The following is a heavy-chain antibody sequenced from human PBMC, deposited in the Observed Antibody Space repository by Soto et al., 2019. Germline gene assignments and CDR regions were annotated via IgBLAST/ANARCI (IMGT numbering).Heavy chain of an antibody. D-gene: IGHD5-18*01. CDR1: GFTFSSYA. CDR2: ISGSGGST. V-gene: IGHV3-23*01. CDR3: AKQKRVTPLFWYYYGMDV. J-gene: IGHJ6*02. Sequence: HPGGSLRLSCAASGFTFSSYAMSWVRQAPGKGLEWVSAISGSGGSTYYADSVKGRFTISRDNSKNTLYLQMNSLRAEDTAVYYCAKQKRVTPLFWYYYGMDVWGQGTTVTVSS.